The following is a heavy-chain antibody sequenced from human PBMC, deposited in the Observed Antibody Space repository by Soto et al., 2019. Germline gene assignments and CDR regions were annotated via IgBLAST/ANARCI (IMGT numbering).Heavy chain of an antibody. J-gene: IGHJ4*02. CDR3: ARGVVATITGIDY. CDR1: GGSFSGYY. V-gene: IGHV4-34*01. D-gene: IGHD5-12*01. CDR2: INHSGST. Sequence: SETLSLTCAFYGGSFSGYYWSWIRQPPGKGLEWIGEINHSGSTNYNPSLKSRVTISVDTSKNQFSLKLSSVTAADTAVYYCARGVVATITGIDYWGQGTLVTVSS.